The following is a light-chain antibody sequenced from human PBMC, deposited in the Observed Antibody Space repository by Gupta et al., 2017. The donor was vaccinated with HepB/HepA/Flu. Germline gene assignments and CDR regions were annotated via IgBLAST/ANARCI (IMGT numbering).Light chain of an antibody. CDR1: ESVLYSPNNKNY. J-gene: IGKJ4*01. CDR2: WAS. Sequence: IVMTQSPGSLAVSLGERATVNCRSSESVLYSPNNKNYLAWFQQKPGQPPKLLIYWASTRESGVPDRFSGSGSGTDFTLTISSLQAEDVAVYYCQQYYSTPLTFGGGTKVEIK. CDR3: QQYYSTPLT. V-gene: IGKV4-1*01.